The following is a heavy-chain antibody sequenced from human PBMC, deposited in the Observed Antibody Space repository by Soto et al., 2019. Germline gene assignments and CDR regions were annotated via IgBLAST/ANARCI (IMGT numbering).Heavy chain of an antibody. CDR2: IYTSGSP. Sequence: SETLSLTCSVSGGSISSYYWSWIRQPAGKGLEWIGRIYTSGSPNYNPSLKSRVTMSVDTSKNQFSLNLRSVTAADTAVYYCARYSNNRFDPWGQGTLVTVSS. CDR1: GGSISSYY. J-gene: IGHJ5*02. CDR3: ARYSNNRFDP. D-gene: IGHD2-15*01. V-gene: IGHV4-4*07.